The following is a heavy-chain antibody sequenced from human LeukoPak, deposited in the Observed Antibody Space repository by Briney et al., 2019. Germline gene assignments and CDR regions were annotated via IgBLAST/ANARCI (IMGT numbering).Heavy chain of an antibody. CDR1: GFTFSSYG. Sequence: PGGSLTLSCAASGFTFSSYGMSWLRQAPGKGLEWFSAISSSGGSKYYADSVKGRFTISRDNSKTTLYLQMNSLRAEDTAVYYCAKAGYSSGWYPLGRYYYYYMDVWGKGTTVTISS. V-gene: IGHV3-23*01. CDR2: ISSSGGSK. CDR3: AKAGYSSGWYPLGRYYYYYMDV. J-gene: IGHJ6*03. D-gene: IGHD6-19*01.